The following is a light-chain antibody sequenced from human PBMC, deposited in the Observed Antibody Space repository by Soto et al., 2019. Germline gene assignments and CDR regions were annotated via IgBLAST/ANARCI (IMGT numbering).Light chain of an antibody. CDR2: DVS. Sequence: QSALTQPRSVSGSPGQSVTISCTGTSSDVGGYNYVSWYQQHPGKAPKLMIYDVSKRPSGVPDRFSGSKSGNTASLTISGLQAEDEADYYCCSYAGIHVFGTGTKLTVL. J-gene: IGLJ1*01. V-gene: IGLV2-11*01. CDR3: CSYAGIHV. CDR1: SSDVGGYNY.